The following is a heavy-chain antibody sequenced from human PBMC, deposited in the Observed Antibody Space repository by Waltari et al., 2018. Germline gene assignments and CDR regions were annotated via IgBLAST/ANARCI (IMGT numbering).Heavy chain of an antibody. CDR3: AKGYSSGWSPQTYFDY. CDR2: IRGSGGST. D-gene: IGHD6-19*01. Sequence: EVQLVESGGGLVQPGGSLRLSCAASGFTFSSYAMSWVRQAPGKGLGWVSAIRGSGGSTYYADSVKGRFTISRDNSKNTLYLQMNSLRAEDTAVYYCAKGYSSGWSPQTYFDYWGQGTLVTVSS. CDR1: GFTFSSYA. J-gene: IGHJ4*02. V-gene: IGHV3-23*04.